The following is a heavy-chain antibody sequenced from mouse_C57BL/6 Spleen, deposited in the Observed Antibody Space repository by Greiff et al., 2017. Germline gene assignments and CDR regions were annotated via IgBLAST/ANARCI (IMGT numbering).Heavy chain of an antibody. D-gene: IGHD2-10*02. Sequence: EVKLQESGPELVKPGASVKMSCKASGYTFTDYNMHWVKQSHGKSLEWIGYINPNNGGTSYNQKFKGKATLTVNKSSSTAYMELRSLTSEDSAVYYCARTLGPYYAMDYWGQGTSVTVSS. CDR1: GYTFTDYN. CDR3: ARTLGPYYAMDY. J-gene: IGHJ4*01. V-gene: IGHV1-22*01. CDR2: INPNNGGT.